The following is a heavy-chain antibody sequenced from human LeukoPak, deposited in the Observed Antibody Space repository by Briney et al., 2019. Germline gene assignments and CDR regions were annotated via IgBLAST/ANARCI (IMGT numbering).Heavy chain of an antibody. CDR2: IKSETDGGTT. V-gene: IGHV3-15*01. D-gene: IGHD3-22*01. CDR1: GFTFSNAW. CDR3: TTGERDSSGYYEDY. Sequence: GGSLRLSCAASGFTFSNAWMSWVRQAPGKGLEWVGRIKSETDGGTTDYAAPVKGRFTISRDDSKNTLYLQMNSLKTEDTAVYYCTTGERDSSGYYEDYWGQGTLVTVSS. J-gene: IGHJ4*02.